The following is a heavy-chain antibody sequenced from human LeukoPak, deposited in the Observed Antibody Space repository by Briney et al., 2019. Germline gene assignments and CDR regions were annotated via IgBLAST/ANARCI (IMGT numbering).Heavy chain of an antibody. CDR1: EFTFSSHA. J-gene: IGHJ4*02. Sequence: PGGSLGLSCVASEFTFSSHAMNWLRQAPGKGLEWVSSISGGGESTYYADSVKGRFTVSRDNSKNTLYLQINSLRGEDTAVYYCAKGKYSSGGVPDYWGQGTLVTVSS. D-gene: IGHD6-19*01. CDR2: ISGGGEST. V-gene: IGHV3-23*01. CDR3: AKGKYSSGGVPDY.